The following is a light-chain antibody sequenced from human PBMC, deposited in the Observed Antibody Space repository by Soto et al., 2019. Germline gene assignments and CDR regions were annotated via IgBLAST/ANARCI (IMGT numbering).Light chain of an antibody. CDR1: NIGSKR. V-gene: IGLV3-21*04. CDR3: QVWDSSSDHGV. Sequence: SYELTQPPSVSVAPGKTARITCGGNNIGSKRVHWYQQKPGQAPVLVIYYDSDRPSGIPERFSGSNSGNTATLTISRVEAGDEADYYCQVWDSSSDHGVFGGGTKVTVL. J-gene: IGLJ2*01. CDR2: YDS.